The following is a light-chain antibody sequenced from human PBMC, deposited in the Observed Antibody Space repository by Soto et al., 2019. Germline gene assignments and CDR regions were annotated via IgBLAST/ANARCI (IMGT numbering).Light chain of an antibody. CDR2: GAS. CDR3: QQRSNWPTWT. CDR1: QSVSSN. Sequence: EILMTQSPVTLPVVPGERSTLSCSASQSVSSNLAWYQQKPGHAPRLLIYGASTRATGVPARFSGSGSGTEFTLTISSLQSEHFAVYYCQQRSNWPTWTFGQGTKVDIK. V-gene: IGKV3-15*01. J-gene: IGKJ1*01.